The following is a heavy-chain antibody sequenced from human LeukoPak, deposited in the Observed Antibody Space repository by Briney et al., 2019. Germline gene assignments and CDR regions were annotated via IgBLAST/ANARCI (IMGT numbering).Heavy chain of an antibody. Sequence: GASVKVSCKASGYTFTGYYLHWVRQAPGQGLEWMRRINPSSGDTNYAQKSQGRVTMTRDTSISTAYLELSTLTSGDTAVYFCARVSVAGTPDRDYFDYWGQGTLVTVSS. V-gene: IGHV1-2*02. D-gene: IGHD6-19*01. CDR1: GYTFTGYY. CDR3: ARVSVAGTPDRDYFDY. J-gene: IGHJ4*02. CDR2: INPSSGDT.